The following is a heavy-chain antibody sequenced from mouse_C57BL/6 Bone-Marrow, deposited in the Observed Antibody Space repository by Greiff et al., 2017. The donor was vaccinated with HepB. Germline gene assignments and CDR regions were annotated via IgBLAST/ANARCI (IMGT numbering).Heavy chain of an antibody. CDR3: ARNRGYYYGTPYWYFDV. CDR1: GFSLTSYG. Sequence: VKLVESGPGLVQPSQSLSITCTVSGFSLTSYGVHWVRQSPGKGLEWLGVIWSGGSTDYNAAFISRLSISKDNSKSQVFFKMNSLQADDTAIYYCARNRGYYYGTPYWYFDVWGTGTTVTVSS. D-gene: IGHD1-1*01. CDR2: IWSGGST. J-gene: IGHJ1*03. V-gene: IGHV2-2*01.